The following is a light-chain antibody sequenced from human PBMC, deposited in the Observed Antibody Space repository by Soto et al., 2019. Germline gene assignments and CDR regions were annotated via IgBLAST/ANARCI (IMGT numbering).Light chain of an antibody. V-gene: IGKV1-5*03. Sequence: DIEMMQSPSTLSASVGDRVTITCRASQTITTWLAWYQQKPGKAPKLLIYKATNVQTGVPSRFSGSGSGTEFNLTISILQPEYFEIYYYKNYNFYQYILGKGTRLEIK. J-gene: IGKJ2*01. CDR1: QTITTW. CDR3: KNYNFYQYI. CDR2: KAT.